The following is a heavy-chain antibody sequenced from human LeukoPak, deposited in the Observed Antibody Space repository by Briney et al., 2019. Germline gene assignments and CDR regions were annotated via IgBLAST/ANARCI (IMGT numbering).Heavy chain of an antibody. CDR2: IYYSGST. CDR3: ARIRSDYFDY. V-gene: IGHV4-30-4*08. J-gene: IGHJ4*02. D-gene: IGHD4-17*01. CDR1: GGSISSGGYY. Sequence: PSETLSLTCTVSGGSISSGGYYWSWIRQHPGKGLEWIGYIYYSGSTYYNPSLKSRVTISVDTSKNQFSLKLSSVTAADTAVYYCARIRSDYFDYWGQGTLVTVSS.